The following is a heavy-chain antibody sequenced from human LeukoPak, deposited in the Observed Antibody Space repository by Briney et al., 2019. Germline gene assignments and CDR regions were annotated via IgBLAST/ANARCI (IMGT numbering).Heavy chain of an antibody. V-gene: IGHV1-46*01. Sequence: ASVKVSCKASGYTFTSYYMQWVRQAPGQGLEWMGIINPSGGSTSYAQKFQGRVTMTRDTSTSTVYMELSSLRSEDTAVYYCARDGYRIAAAKYYMDVWGKGTTVTVSS. J-gene: IGHJ6*03. D-gene: IGHD6-13*01. CDR3: ARDGYRIAAAKYYMDV. CDR1: GYTFTSYY. CDR2: INPSGGST.